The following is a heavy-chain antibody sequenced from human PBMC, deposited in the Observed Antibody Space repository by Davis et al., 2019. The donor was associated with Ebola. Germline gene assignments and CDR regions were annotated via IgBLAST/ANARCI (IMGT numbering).Heavy chain of an antibody. CDR2: LGTSADT. CDR3: VRDPALVVTGGGWFFGL. J-gene: IGHJ2*01. CDR1: GFVFRNYV. Sequence: GESLKISCAASGFVFRNYVMSWVRQAPGKGLEWVSTLGTSADTYYADSVKGRFTISRDNSKNTLYLQMNGLRAEDTAVYYCVRDPALVVTGGGWFFGLWGRGTLVTVSS. V-gene: IGHV3-23*01. D-gene: IGHD2-21*02.